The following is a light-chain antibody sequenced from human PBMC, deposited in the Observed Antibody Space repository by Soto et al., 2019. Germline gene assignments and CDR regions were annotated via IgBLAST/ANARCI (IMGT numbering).Light chain of an antibody. CDR1: QSISSW. CDR2: DAS. J-gene: IGKJ1*01. Sequence: DIQMTQSPSTLSASVGDRVTITCRASQSISSWLAWYQQKPGKAPKLLIYDASSLESGVPSRFSGSGSGTEFTRTISSLQAEDFATYYCQQYNSYSGTFGKGTKGEIK. CDR3: QQYNSYSGT. V-gene: IGKV1-5*01.